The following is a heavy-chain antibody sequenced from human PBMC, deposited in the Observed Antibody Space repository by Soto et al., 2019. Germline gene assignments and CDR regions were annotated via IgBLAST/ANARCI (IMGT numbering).Heavy chain of an antibody. D-gene: IGHD3-3*01. CDR1: GFTFSSYG. V-gene: IGHV3-30*18. Sequence: GGSLRLSCAASGFTFSSYGMHWVRQAPGKGLEWVAVISYDGSNKYYADSVKGRFTISRDNSKNTLYLQMNSLRAEDTAVYYCAKDEGKYDFWSGYLAFIGYWGQGTLVTVSS. CDR2: ISYDGSNK. J-gene: IGHJ4*02. CDR3: AKDEGKYDFWSGYLAFIGY.